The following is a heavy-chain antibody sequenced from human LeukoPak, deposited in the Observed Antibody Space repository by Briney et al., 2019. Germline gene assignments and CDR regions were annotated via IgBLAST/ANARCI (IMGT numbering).Heavy chain of an antibody. J-gene: IGHJ4*02. CDR3: AKQLGYCSDGSCYFPY. D-gene: IGHD2-15*01. CDR1: GFTFSSHS. CDR2: ISNNGCYT. V-gene: IGHV3-23*01. Sequence: GGSLRLSCAASGFTFSSHSMNWVRQAPGKGLEWVSAISNNGCYTYYADSVQGRFTISRDNSKSTLCLQMNSLRAEDTAVYYCAKQLGYCSDGSCYFPYWGQGTLVTVSS.